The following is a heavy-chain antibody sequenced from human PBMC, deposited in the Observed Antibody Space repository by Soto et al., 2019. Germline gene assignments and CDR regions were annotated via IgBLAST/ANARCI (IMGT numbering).Heavy chain of an antibody. CDR1: GFTFSSYS. CDR2: ISSSSSYI. Sequence: PGGSLRLSCAASGFTFSSYSMNWVRQAPGKGLEWVSSISSSSSYIYYADSVKGRFTISRDNAKNSLYLQMNSLRAEDTAVYYCAREEDIVVVPAAPARYYGMDVWGQGTTVTVSS. D-gene: IGHD2-2*01. CDR3: AREEDIVVVPAAPARYYGMDV. V-gene: IGHV3-21*01. J-gene: IGHJ6*02.